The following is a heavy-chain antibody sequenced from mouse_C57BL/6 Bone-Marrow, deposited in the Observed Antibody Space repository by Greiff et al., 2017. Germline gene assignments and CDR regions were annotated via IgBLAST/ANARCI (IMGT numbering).Heavy chain of an antibody. Sequence: DVKLVESGAELVRPGASVKLSCTASGFNIKDDYMHWVKQRPEQGLEWIGWIDPENGDTEYASKFKGKATLTVDTSSSTAYMQLSSLTSEDSAVYYCARGKLYYGSPAWFAYGGQGTLVTVSA. CDR2: IDPENGDT. D-gene: IGHD1-1*01. CDR1: GFNIKDDY. CDR3: ARGKLYYGSPAWFAY. J-gene: IGHJ3*01. V-gene: IGHV14-4*01.